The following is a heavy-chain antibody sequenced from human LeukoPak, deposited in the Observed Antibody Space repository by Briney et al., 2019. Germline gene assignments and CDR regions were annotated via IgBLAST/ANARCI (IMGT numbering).Heavy chain of an antibody. Sequence: GGSLRLSCVASGFTFSNYWMSWVRQAPGKGLEWVANIKHDGSEKYYVDSVKGRFTISRDNAKNSLDLQMNSLRVEDTAAYYCVTTQTFDYWGQGTLVTVSS. J-gene: IGHJ4*02. V-gene: IGHV3-7*02. CDR1: GFTFSNYW. CDR3: VTTQTFDY. CDR2: IKHDGSEK.